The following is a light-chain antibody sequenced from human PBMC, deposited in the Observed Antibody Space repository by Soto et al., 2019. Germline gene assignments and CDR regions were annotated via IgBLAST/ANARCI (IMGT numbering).Light chain of an antibody. J-gene: IGLJ3*02. Sequence: QSALTQPASVSGAPGQSITISCTGTNSDIGNYTFVSWYGQHPGKAPKLLIFEVDKQPSGISNRFSGSKSGNTASLTISGLRPEDEGNYYCCLYGGSSNYVVFGGGTQLTVL. CDR2: EVD. V-gene: IGLV2-23*02. CDR1: NSDIGNYTF. CDR3: CLYGGSSNYVV.